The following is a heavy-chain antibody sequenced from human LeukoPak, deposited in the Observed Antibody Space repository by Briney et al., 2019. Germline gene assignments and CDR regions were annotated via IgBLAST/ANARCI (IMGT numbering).Heavy chain of an antibody. CDR1: GYTFTSYG. D-gene: IGHD4-17*01. J-gene: IGHJ5*02. V-gene: IGHV1-18*01. CDR2: ISAYNGNT. Sequence: ASVKVSCKASGYTFTSYGISWVRQAPGQGLEWMGWISAYNGNTNYAQKLQGRVTMTTDTSTSTAYMELRSLRSDDTAVYYCARDLYGDYERWGGEFDPWGQGTLVTVSS. CDR3: ARDLYGDYERWGGEFDP.